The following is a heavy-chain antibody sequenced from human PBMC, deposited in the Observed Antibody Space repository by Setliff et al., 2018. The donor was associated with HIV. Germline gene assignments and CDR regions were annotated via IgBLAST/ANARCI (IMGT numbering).Heavy chain of an antibody. CDR1: GHTFTSYG. V-gene: IGHV1-18*01. CDR3: ARGLRARPRLRGFYHYGMDV. J-gene: IGHJ6*02. CDR2: ISAYNGNT. Sequence: GASVKVSCKASGHTFTSYGISWVRQAPGQGLEWMGWISAYNGNTNYAQKLQARVTITTDESTNTAYMELTSLRSDDSAVYFCARGLRARPRLRGFYHYGMDVWGQGTTVTVSS. D-gene: IGHD2-21*02.